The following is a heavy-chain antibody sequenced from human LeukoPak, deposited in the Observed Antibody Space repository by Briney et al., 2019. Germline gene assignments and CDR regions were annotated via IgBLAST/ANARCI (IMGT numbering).Heavy chain of an antibody. CDR2: ISQSNNI. CDR3: TRDSGESYAMDV. V-gene: IGHV3-21*05. J-gene: IGHJ6*02. CDR1: GFTFRIYS. Sequence: GGSLRLSCAASGFTFRIYSLNWVRQAPGKGLEWVSYISQSNNIYYADSVRGRFTISRDNAKSSLYLQMNSLRAEDTALYYCTRDSGESYAMDVWGQGTTVTVSS. D-gene: IGHD2-21*01.